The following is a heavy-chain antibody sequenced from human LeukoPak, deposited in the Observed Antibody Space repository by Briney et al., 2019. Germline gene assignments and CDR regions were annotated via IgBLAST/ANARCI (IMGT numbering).Heavy chain of an antibody. CDR2: MFDSENT. Sequence: SETLSLTCTVSGVSISSHYWSWIRQPPGKGLEWIGYMFDSENTKDNPSLKSRITLSPDTSKNQFSLRLSSVTAADTAVYYCATIKRGSIYGYFDFWGQGSLVTVSS. CDR1: GVSISSHY. D-gene: IGHD5-18*01. CDR3: ATIKRGSIYGYFDF. V-gene: IGHV4-59*11. J-gene: IGHJ4*02.